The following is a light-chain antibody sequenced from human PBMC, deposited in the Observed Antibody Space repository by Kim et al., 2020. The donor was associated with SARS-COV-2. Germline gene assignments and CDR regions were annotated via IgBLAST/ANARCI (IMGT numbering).Light chain of an antibody. V-gene: IGLV3-19*01. J-gene: IGLJ2*01. CDR2: GKN. Sequence: SSELTQDPAVSVALGQTVKITCQGDSLRSYYASWYQQKPGQAPILVIYGKNNRPSGIPDRLSGSSSGNTASLIITGTQAEDEADYYCNSRGSNDTVLFGGGTKLTVL. CDR3: NSRGSNDTVL. CDR1: SLRSYY.